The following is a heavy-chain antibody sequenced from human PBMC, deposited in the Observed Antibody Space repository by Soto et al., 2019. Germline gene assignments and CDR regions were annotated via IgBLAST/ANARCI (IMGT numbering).Heavy chain of an antibody. CDR3: ARPTPVDILTCYYSDAFDI. V-gene: IGHV5-10-1*01. Sequence: GGSLKISCKGSGYSFTSYWISWVRQRPGKGLEWMGRIDPSDSYTNYSPSFQGHVTISADKSISTAYLQWSSLKASDTAMYYCARPTPVDILTCYYSDAFDIWGQGTMVTVSS. J-gene: IGHJ3*02. D-gene: IGHD3-9*01. CDR1: GYSFTSYW. CDR2: IDPSDSYT.